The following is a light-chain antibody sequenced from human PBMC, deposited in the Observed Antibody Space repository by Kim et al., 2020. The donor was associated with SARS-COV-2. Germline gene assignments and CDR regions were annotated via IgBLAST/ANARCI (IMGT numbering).Light chain of an antibody. CDR3: SSYAGKV. V-gene: IGLV2-8*01. J-gene: IGLJ1*01. Sequence: GSPGQSVTISCTGTSSDVGGYNYVSWYQQHPGKAPKLMIYEVSKRPSGVPDRFSGSKSGNTASLTVSGLQAEDESDYYCSSYAGKVFGTGTKVTVL. CDR1: SSDVGGYNY. CDR2: EVS.